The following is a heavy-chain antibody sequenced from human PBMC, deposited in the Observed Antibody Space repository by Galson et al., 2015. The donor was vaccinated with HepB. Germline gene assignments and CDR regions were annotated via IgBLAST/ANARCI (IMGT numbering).Heavy chain of an antibody. V-gene: IGHV3-33*01. CDR2: IWYDGSNK. Sequence: SLRLSCAASGFTFSSYGMHWVRQAPGKGLEWVAVIWYDGSNKYYADSVKGRFTISRDNSKNTLYLQMNSLRAEDTAVYYCARVKSYYYDSSGLYFQHWGQGTLVTVSS. CDR1: GFTFSSYG. CDR3: ARVKSYYYDSSGLYFQH. D-gene: IGHD3-22*01. J-gene: IGHJ1*01.